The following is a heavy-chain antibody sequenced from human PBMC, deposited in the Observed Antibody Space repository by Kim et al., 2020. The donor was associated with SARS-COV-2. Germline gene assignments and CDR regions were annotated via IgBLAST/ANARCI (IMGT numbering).Heavy chain of an antibody. J-gene: IGHJ5*02. V-gene: IGHV5-51*01. CDR2: IYPSDSKT. D-gene: IGHD2-21*01. Sequence: GESLKISCKGSGYSFTSYWIGWVRQMPGKGLEWMGIIYPSDSKTTYNPSFQDQVTISADKSISTTYLQWSSLKASDSAIYYCARERWGGPVNYFDPWGQGTLVTVSS. CDR3: ARERWGGPVNYFDP. CDR1: GYSFTSYW.